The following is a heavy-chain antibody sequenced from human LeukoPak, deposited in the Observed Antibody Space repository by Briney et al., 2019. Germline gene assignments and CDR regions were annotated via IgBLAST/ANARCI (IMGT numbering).Heavy chain of an antibody. Sequence: GGSLRLSCAASGFTFSSYGMHWVRQAPGKGLEWVAFIRYDGSNKYYADSVKGRFTISRDNSKNTLYLQMNSLRAEDTAVYYCAKDSALSTMIVVVTSSYFDYWGQGTLVTASS. V-gene: IGHV3-30*02. CDR1: GFTFSSYG. D-gene: IGHD3-22*01. CDR2: IRYDGSNK. CDR3: AKDSALSTMIVVVTSSYFDY. J-gene: IGHJ4*02.